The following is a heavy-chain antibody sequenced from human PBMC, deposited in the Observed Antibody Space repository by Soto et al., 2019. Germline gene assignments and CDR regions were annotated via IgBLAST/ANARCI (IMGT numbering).Heavy chain of an antibody. D-gene: IGHD2-15*01. CDR3: AIYRKGLVGYCRD. J-gene: IGHJ4*01. Sequence: QVQLVESGGGVVQPWRSLRLSCAASGFTFNNYGMHWVRQAPGKGLEWVAVISYDGANKFYSDSVKGRFTISRDNSKNSLYLQIYRLRTEGTAVYYYAIYRKGLVGYCRDCGHGTLGTVSS. CDR1: GFTFNNYG. CDR2: ISYDGANK. V-gene: IGHV3-30*03.